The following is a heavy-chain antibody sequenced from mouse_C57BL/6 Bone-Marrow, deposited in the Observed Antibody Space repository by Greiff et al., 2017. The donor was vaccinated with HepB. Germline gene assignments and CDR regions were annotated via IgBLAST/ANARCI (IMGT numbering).Heavy chain of an antibody. CDR1: GYTFTSYW. V-gene: IGHV1-69*01. D-gene: IGHD2-2*01. CDR2: IDPSDSYT. Sequence: QVQLQQPGAELVMPGASVKLSCKASGYTFTSYWMHWVKQRPGQGLEWIGAIDPSDSYTNYNQKFKGKSTLTVDKSSSTAYMQLSSLTSEDSAVYYCARDGVTTKGAWFAYWGQGTLVTVSA. J-gene: IGHJ3*01. CDR3: ARDGVTTKGAWFAY.